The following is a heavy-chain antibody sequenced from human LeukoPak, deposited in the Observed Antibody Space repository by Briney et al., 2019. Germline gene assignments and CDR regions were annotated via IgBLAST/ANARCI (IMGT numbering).Heavy chain of an antibody. CDR1: GFTFSSYG. D-gene: IGHD6-13*01. Sequence: GGSLRLSCAASGFTFSSYGMHWVRQAPGKGLEWVAVISYDGSNKYYADSVKGRFTISRDNSKNTLYLQMNSLRAEYTAVYYCAKDVRNIQGIAAAGYYYGMDVWGQGTTVTVSS. V-gene: IGHV3-30*18. CDR2: ISYDGSNK. CDR3: AKDVRNIQGIAAAGYYYGMDV. J-gene: IGHJ6*02.